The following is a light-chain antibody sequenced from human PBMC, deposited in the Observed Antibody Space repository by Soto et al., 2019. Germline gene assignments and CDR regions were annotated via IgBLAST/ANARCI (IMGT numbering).Light chain of an antibody. CDR3: CSYAGTYTLWV. J-gene: IGLJ3*02. CDR2: DVT. V-gene: IGLV2-11*01. Sequence: QSALTQPRSVSGSPGQSVTIYCTGTSSDVGGYNYVSWYQQYPGKAPKLIIYDVTTRPSGVPDRFSGSKSGNTASLTISGLQAEDEADYYCCSYAGTYTLWVFGGGTKPDRP. CDR1: SSDVGGYNY.